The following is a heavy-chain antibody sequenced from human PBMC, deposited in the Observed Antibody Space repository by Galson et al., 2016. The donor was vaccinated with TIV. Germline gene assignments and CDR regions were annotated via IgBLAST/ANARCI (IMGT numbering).Heavy chain of an antibody. D-gene: IGHD4-17*01. CDR2: ILFDGNNQ. CDR3: AKVGARGYGDYPYYLEY. V-gene: IGHV3-30*18. J-gene: IGHJ4*02. CDR1: GFIFSIYG. Sequence: SLRLSCAASGFIFSIYGMHWVRQAPGKGLEWVTLILFDGNNQYYADSVKGRFTSSRDNSKNTMYLHMNSLRTEDTAVYYCAKVGARGYGDYPYYLEYWGQGTLVTVSS.